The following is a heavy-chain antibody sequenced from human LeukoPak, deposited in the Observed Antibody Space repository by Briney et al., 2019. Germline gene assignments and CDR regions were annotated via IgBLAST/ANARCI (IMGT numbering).Heavy chain of an antibody. CDR1: GFTFSSYS. CDR3: ARGEYGSGSYHIDY. D-gene: IGHD3-10*01. V-gene: IGHV3-21*01. CDR2: ISSSSSYI. Sequence: PGGSLRFSCAVSGFTFSSYSMNWVRQAPGKGLEWVSFISSSSSYIYYADSVKGRFTISRDNAKNSLYLQMNSLRAEDTAVYYCARGEYGSGSYHIDYWGQGTLVTVSS. J-gene: IGHJ4*02.